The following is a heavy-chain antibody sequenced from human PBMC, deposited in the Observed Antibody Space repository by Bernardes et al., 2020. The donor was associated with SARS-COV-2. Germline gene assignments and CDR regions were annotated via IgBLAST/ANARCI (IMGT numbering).Heavy chain of an antibody. V-gene: IGHV3-7*03. CDR2: IKEDGDER. CDR3: ARDQYYYDNSDYYDYFDY. D-gene: IGHD3-22*01. J-gene: IGHJ4*02. CDR1: GFTFSSYW. Sequence: GGSLRLSCTASGFTFSSYWMSWVRQAPGKGLEWVASIKEDGDERNYVDSVRGRFTISRDNAQDSLSLQMNSLSAEDTAVYYCARDQYYYDNSDYYDYFDYWGQGALVTVSS.